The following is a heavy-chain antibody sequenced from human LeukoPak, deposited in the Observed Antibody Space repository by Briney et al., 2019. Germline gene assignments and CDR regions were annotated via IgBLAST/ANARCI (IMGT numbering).Heavy chain of an antibody. CDR3: AKDQGYNSAWYSRDGFDI. CDR1: GFTFSSYA. J-gene: IGHJ3*02. CDR2: ISGSGGST. V-gene: IGHV3-23*01. Sequence: GGSLRLSCAASGFTFSSYAMSWVRQAPGKGLEWVSAISGSGGSTYYADSVKGRFTISRDNSKNTLYLQMNSLRAEDTAIYYCAKDQGYNSAWYSRDGFDIWGQGTVVTVSS. D-gene: IGHD6-19*01.